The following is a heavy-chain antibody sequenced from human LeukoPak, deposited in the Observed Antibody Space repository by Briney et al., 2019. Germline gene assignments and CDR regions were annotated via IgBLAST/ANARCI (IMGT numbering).Heavy chain of an antibody. J-gene: IGHJ6*03. V-gene: IGHV1-8*03. Sequence: ASVTLSCKASGYTFNTFDINWVRQATGQGREGMGWVNTYNDKTVYAPKFQGRVSISSNNSINTAYIEFGGLKSDDTAVYFCARGRRLRGVTSRPIYYYYYMDVWGGGTTVTVSS. CDR3: ARGRRLRGVTSRPIYYYYYMDV. CDR1: GYTFNTFD. CDR2: VNTYNDKT. D-gene: IGHD3-10*01.